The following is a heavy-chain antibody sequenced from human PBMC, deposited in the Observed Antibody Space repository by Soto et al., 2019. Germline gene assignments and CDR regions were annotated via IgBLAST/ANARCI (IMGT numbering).Heavy chain of an antibody. CDR3: AKGPHSASGYYYMDV. CDR1: GFPFSSYA. CDR2: ISSSGGNT. Sequence: GGSLRLSCSASGFPFSSYAMHWVRQAPGKGLEYVSAISSSGGNTYYADSVKGRFTISRDNSKNTLYLQMSSLRAEDTAVYYCAKGPHSASGYYYMDVWGKGTTVTVSS. D-gene: IGHD3-10*01. V-gene: IGHV3-64D*08. J-gene: IGHJ6*03.